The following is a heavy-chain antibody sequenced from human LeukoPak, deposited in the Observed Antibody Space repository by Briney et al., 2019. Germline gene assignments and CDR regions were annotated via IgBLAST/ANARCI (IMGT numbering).Heavy chain of an antibody. V-gene: IGHV4-4*07. CDR2: IYTSGST. D-gene: IGHD1-26*01. CDR3: ARDVVGATRDNWFDP. J-gene: IGHJ5*02. CDR1: GGSISSYY. Sequence: PSETLFLTCTVSGGSISSYYWSWIRQPAGKGLEWIGRIYTSGSTNYNPSLKSRVTMSVDTSKNQFSLKLSSVSAADTAVYYCARDVVGATRDNWFDPWGQGTLVTVSS.